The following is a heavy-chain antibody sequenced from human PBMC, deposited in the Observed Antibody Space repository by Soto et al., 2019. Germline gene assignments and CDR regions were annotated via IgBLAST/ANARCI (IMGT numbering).Heavy chain of an antibody. J-gene: IGHJ4*02. V-gene: IGHV1-69*12. CDR1: GDIFSGYS. D-gene: IGHD5-12*01. CDR2: IIPVFGTT. CDR3: ARDLGTGYDPGDY. Sequence: QVQLVQSGAEVKKPGSSVKVSCTASGDIFSGYSISWVRQAPGQGLEWMGGIIPVFGTTNYAQKFQGRVTISADDSTTTAYMEFSSLKFEDTAVYYCARDLGTGYDPGDYWGQGTLVTVSS.